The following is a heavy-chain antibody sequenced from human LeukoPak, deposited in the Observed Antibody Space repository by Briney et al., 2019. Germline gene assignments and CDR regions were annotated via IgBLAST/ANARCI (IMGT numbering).Heavy chain of an antibody. CDR1: GGSFSGYY. Sequence: SETLSLTCAVYGGSFSGYYWSWIRQPPGKGLEWIGKINHSGSTNYNPSLKSRVTISVDTSKNQFSLKLSSVTAADTAVYYCARRGRFGRSGWYGGRPDAPRFWFDPWGQGTLVTVSS. J-gene: IGHJ5*02. D-gene: IGHD6-19*01. CDR2: INHSGST. CDR3: ARRGRFGRSGWYGGRPDAPRFWFDP. V-gene: IGHV4-34*01.